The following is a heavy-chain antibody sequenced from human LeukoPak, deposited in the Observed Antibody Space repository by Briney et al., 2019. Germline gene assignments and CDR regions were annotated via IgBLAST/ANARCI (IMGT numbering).Heavy chain of an antibody. D-gene: IGHD2-21*02. Sequence: PSETLSLTCTVSGGSTSSYYWNWIRQPPGKGLEWIGYIYYSGSTNYNPSLKSRVTISVDTSKNQFSLKLSSVTAADTAVYYCARYQTASMSGFDYWGQGTLVTVSS. CDR2: IYYSGST. CDR3: ARYQTASMSGFDY. CDR1: GGSTSSYY. J-gene: IGHJ4*02. V-gene: IGHV4-59*01.